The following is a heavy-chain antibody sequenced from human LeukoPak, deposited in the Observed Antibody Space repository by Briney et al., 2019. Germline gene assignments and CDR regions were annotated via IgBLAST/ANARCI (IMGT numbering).Heavy chain of an antibody. V-gene: IGHV3-66*02. J-gene: IGHJ4*02. CDR1: GFTVSSNY. D-gene: IGHD3-10*01. Sequence: GGSLRLSCAASGFTVSSNYMSWVRQAPGKGLEWVSVICSGGSTYYADSVKSRFTISRDNSKNTLYLQMNSLRAEDTAVYYCARDGIAGRFGEYSDYWGQGTLVTVSS. CDR3: ARDGIAGRFGEYSDY. CDR2: ICSGGST.